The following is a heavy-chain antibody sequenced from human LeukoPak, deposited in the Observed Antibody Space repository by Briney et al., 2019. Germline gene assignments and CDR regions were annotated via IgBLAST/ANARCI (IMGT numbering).Heavy chain of an antibody. J-gene: IGHJ5*02. CDR3: AKDPYGDYVRWFDP. D-gene: IGHD4-17*01. Sequence: ETLSLTCTVSGASISPYYWSWVRQAPGKGLEWVSAISGSGGSTYYADSVKGRFTISRDNSKNTLYLQMNSLRAEDTAVYYCAKDPYGDYVRWFDPWGQGTLVTVSS. V-gene: IGHV3-23*01. CDR1: GASISPYY. CDR2: ISGSGGST.